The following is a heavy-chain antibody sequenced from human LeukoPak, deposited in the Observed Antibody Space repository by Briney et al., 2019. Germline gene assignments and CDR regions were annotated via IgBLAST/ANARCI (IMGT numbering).Heavy chain of an antibody. CDR3: ARVNLSHAFDI. J-gene: IGHJ3*02. CDR2: IKQDGSEK. CDR1: GFTFSSYW. Sequence: GGSLRLSCAASGFTFSSYWMSWVRQAPGKGLEWVANIKQDGSEKYYVDSVKGRFTISRDNSKNTLYLQMNSLRAEDTAVYYCARVNLSHAFDIWGQGTMVTVSS. D-gene: IGHD2/OR15-2a*01. V-gene: IGHV3-7*03.